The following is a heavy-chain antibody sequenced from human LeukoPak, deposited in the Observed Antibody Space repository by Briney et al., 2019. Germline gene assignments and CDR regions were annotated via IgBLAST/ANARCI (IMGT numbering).Heavy chain of an antibody. V-gene: IGHV3-23*01. CDR1: GLTIRYDG. J-gene: IGHJ2*01. D-gene: IGHD2-15*01. CDR2: ITGSSGST. Sequence: GGSLRLSCAPSGLTIRYDGMSWVRQAPGKGREWVSSITGSSGSTYGDSGKGRFTISRDNSKNTLYLQMNSLRAEDTAVYYCAKNLLGSEAYSWYFDLWGRGTLVTVSS. CDR3: AKNLLGSEAYSWYFDL.